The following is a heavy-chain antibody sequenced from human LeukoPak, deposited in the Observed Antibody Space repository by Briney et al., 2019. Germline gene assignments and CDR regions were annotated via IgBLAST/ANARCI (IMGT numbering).Heavy chain of an antibody. J-gene: IGHJ3*02. CDR3: ARPVVAAAHDAFDI. CDR1: GGTFSSYA. V-gene: IGHV1-69*13. CDR2: IIPIFGTA. Sequence: SVKVSCTASGGTFSSYAISWVRQAPGQGLEWMGGIIPIFGTANYAQKFQGRVTITADESTSTAYMELSSLRSEDTAVYYCARPVVAAAHDAFDIWGQGTMVTVSS. D-gene: IGHD2-15*01.